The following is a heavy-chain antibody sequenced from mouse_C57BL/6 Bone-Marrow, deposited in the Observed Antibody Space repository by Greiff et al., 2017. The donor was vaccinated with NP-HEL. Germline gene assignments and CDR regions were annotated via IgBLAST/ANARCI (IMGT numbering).Heavy chain of an antibody. CDR2: IDPETGGT. CDR3: TRLGFTTVVATGYFDD. J-gene: IGHJ2*01. D-gene: IGHD1-1*01. V-gene: IGHV1-15*01. CDR1: GYTFTDYE. Sequence: QVQLQQSGAELVRPGASVTLSCKASGYTFTDYEMHWVKQTPVHGLEWIGAIDPETGGTAYNQKFKGKAILTADKSSSTAYMELRSLTSEDSAVYYCTRLGFTTVVATGYFDDWGQGTTLTVSS.